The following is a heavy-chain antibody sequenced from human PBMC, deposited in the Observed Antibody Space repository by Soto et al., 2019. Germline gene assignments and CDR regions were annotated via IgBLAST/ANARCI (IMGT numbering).Heavy chain of an antibody. CDR1: GHTNTGYG. CDR2: ISAFNLAT. CDR3: ARHGLGYDDTGHAFDS. V-gene: IGHV1-18*01. J-gene: IGHJ4*02. Sequence: QVLLVQSGAEMREPGASVKVSCKASGHTNTGYGISWVRQAPGQGLEWIGWISAFNLATNYAQRFQGRVTVTIDTFTSTAQMELTSLRSDDTAVYYCARHGLGYDDTGHAFDSWGQGTLVTVSS. D-gene: IGHD2-15*01.